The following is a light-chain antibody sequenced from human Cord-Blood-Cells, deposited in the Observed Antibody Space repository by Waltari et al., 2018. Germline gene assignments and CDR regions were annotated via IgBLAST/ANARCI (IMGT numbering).Light chain of an antibody. CDR1: QSVSSN. CDR2: GAS. J-gene: IGKJ2*01. Sequence: EIVITHSPATLSVSPGERATLSYRASQSVSSNLSWYQQKPGQAPRLLIYGASTRATGIPARFSGSGSGTEFTLTISSLQSEDFAVYYCQQYNNWSYTFGQGTKLEIK. CDR3: QQYNNWSYT. V-gene: IGKV3-15*01.